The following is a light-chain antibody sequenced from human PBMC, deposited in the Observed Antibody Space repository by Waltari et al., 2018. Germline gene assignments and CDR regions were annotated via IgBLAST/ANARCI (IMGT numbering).Light chain of an antibody. V-gene: IGKV4-1*01. CDR3: QQYYSTPLT. CDR2: WAS. Sequence: DIVMTQSPDSLALSLGERATINGSSSQSVVYSSNNKNYLAWYQQKPGQPPKLLIYWASTRESGVPDRFSGSGSGTDFTLTISSLQAEDVAVYYCQQYYSTPLTFGGGTKVEI. CDR1: QSVVYSSNNKNY. J-gene: IGKJ4*01.